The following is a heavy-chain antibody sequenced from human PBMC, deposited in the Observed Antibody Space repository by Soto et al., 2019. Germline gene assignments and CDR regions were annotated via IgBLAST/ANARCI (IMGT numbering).Heavy chain of an antibody. D-gene: IGHD2-21*01. V-gene: IGHV3-74*01. J-gene: IGHJ6*02. CDR3: ARLSGDHSAFFSYGMDA. CDR1: GFTFDTYW. Sequence: PWGSLRLSCAASGFTFDTYWMNWVRQGPGKGPEWLSGINSDGTISSYADSVKGRFTISRDNARNTLSLQMNSLRADDTAVYYCARLSGDHSAFFSYGMDAWGQGTTVTVSS. CDR2: INSDGTIS.